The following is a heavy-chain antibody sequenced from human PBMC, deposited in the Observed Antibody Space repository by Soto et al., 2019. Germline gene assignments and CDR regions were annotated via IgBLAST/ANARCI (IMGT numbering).Heavy chain of an antibody. CDR1: GGSIGSGDDY. J-gene: IGHJ4*02. CDR2: IYYSGST. Sequence: PSETLSLTCTVSGGSIGSGDDYWSWIRQPPGKGLEWIGYIYYSGSTYYNPSLKSRVTISVDTSKNQFSLKLSSVTAADTAVYYCARARGARYFDYWGQGTLVTVSS. CDR3: ARARGARYFDY. V-gene: IGHV4-30-4*01. D-gene: IGHD2-15*01.